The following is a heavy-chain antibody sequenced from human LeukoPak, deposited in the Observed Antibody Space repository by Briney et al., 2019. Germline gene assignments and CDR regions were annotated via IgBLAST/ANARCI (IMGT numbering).Heavy chain of an antibody. Sequence: SVKVSCKASGGTFSSYAISWVRQAPGQGLEWMGGIIPIFGSSNYAQKFQGRVTITADKTTSTVYMELSSLRSEDTAVYYCARAPSVDCNNTTCYVDNWFDPWGRGTLVTVSS. CDR1: GGTFSSYA. J-gene: IGHJ5*02. CDR3: ARAPSVDCNNTTCYVDNWFDP. V-gene: IGHV1-69*06. D-gene: IGHD2-2*01. CDR2: IIPIFGSS.